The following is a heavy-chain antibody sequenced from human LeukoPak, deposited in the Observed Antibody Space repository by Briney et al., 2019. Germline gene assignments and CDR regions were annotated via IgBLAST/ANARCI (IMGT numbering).Heavy chain of an antibody. CDR2: TYYRSTWYN. J-gene: IGHJ5*02. CDR1: EDSVSSNSVT. CDR3: ARRLTQYDCFDP. Sequence: SQTLSHTCAISEDSVSSNSVTWNWIRQSPSRGLEWLSRTYYRSTWYNDYAVSVRGRITVNPDTSKNQFSLHLNSVTPEDTAVYYCARRLTQYDCFDPWGQGILVTVSS. V-gene: IGHV6-1*01. D-gene: IGHD2-2*01.